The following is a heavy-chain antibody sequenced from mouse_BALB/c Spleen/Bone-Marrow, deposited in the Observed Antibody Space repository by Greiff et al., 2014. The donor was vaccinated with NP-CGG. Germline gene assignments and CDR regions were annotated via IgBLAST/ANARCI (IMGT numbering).Heavy chain of an antibody. J-gene: IGHJ4*01. CDR2: INPGSGGV. D-gene: IGHD5-2*01. Sequence: QVQLQQSGAELVRPGTSVKVSCKASGYAFTNYWIEWVKQRPGQGLEWIGVINPGSGGVNYNEKFKGKATLTADKSSSTAYIQLSRLTSDDSAVYFFSRGNTRYAVDYWGQGTSVTVSS. CDR1: GYAFTNYW. V-gene: IGHV1-54*01. CDR3: SRGNTRYAVDY.